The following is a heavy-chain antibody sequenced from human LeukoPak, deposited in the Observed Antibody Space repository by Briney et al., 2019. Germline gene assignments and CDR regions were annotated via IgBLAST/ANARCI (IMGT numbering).Heavy chain of an antibody. CDR2: INAGTGNT. CDR1: GYTFTGDY. J-gene: IGHJ3*02. D-gene: IGHD1-26*01. CDR3: ARSGERWELLYAFDI. V-gene: IGHV1-3*03. Sequence: ASVKLSCKASGYTFTGDYIDWVRHAPGQRVEWIGWINAGTGNTTYSQEFQGRVTITRDTSASTAYMELSSLRSEDMAVYYCARSGERWELLYAFDIWGQGTMVTVSS.